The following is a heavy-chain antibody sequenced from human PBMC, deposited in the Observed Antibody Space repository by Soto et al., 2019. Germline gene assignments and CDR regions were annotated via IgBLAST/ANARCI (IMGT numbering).Heavy chain of an antibody. J-gene: IGHJ6*02. Sequence: PSETLSLTCAVSNGSITSSYYWSWIRQPPGKGLEWIGYVHDSWGSHYNPSLKSRVTISVDKSKNQFSLNLSSVTAADTAVYYCARVSGTYYYGMDVWGQGTTVTVS. V-gene: IGHV4-61*05. CDR3: ARVSGTYYYGMDV. CDR1: NGSITSSYY. D-gene: IGHD1-26*01. CDR2: VHDSWGS.